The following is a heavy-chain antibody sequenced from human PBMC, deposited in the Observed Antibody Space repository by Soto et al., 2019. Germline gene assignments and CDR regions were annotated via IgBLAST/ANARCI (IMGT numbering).Heavy chain of an antibody. Sequence: GSLRLSCAAYGFTFSSYWMHWVRQAPGKGLVWVSRINSDGSSTSYADSVKGRFTISRDNAKNTLYLQINSLRAEDTAVYYCAIRASYYDSSGYFDYWGQGTLVTVSS. CDR2: INSDGSST. CDR3: AIRASYYDSSGYFDY. D-gene: IGHD3-22*01. J-gene: IGHJ4*02. CDR1: GFTFSSYW. V-gene: IGHV3-74*01.